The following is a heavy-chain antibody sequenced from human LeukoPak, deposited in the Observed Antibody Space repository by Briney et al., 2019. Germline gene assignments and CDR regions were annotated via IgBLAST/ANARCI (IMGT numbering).Heavy chain of an antibody. D-gene: IGHD4-23*01. CDR2: IYYSGGT. CDR1: RGSVSSGGYY. CDR3: ARGGGYRFDY. V-gene: IGHV4-61*08. J-gene: IGHJ4*02. Sequence: SETLSLTCTVSRGSVSSGGYYWSWIRQPPGKGLEWIGYIYYSGGTNYNPSLKSRVTISVDTSKNQFSLKLSSVTAADTAVYYCARGGGYRFDYWGQGTLLTVSS.